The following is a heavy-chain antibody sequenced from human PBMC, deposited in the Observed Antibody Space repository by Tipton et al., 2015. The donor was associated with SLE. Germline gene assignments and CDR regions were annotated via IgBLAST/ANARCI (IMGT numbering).Heavy chain of an antibody. D-gene: IGHD3-10*01. CDR2: IYYSGST. J-gene: IGHJ2*01. CDR3: ARRFYYVSGILYFDL. CDR1: GGSFSGYY. Sequence: TLSLTCAVYGGSFSGYYWSWIRQPPGKGLEWIGSIYYSGSTNYNPSLKSRVTISVDTSKNQFSVKLSSVTAADTAVYYCARRFYYVSGILYFDLWGRVTLVTVSS. V-gene: IGHV4-34*01.